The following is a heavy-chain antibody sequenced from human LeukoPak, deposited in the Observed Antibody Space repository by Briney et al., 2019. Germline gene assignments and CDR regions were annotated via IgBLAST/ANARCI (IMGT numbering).Heavy chain of an antibody. V-gene: IGHV1-18*01. CDR3: ASGPFGESPLGY. CDR2: ISAYNGNT. Sequence: ASVKVSSKASGYTFTSYGISWVRQAPGQGLEWMGWISAYNGNTNYAQKLQGRVTMTTDTSTSTAYMELRSLRSDDTAVYYCASGPFGESPLGYWGQGTLVTVSS. J-gene: IGHJ4*02. CDR1: GYTFTSYG. D-gene: IGHD3-10*01.